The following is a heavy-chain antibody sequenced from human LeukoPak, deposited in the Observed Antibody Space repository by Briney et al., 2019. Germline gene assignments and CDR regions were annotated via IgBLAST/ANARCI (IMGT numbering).Heavy chain of an antibody. V-gene: IGHV1-69*04. Sequence: ASVKVSCKASGGTFSSYAISWVRQAPGQGLEWMGRIIPILGIANYAQKFQGRVTITADKSTSTAYMELSSLRSEDTAVYYCARGKQQLVDFDYWGQGTLVTVSS. CDR1: GGTFSSYA. CDR2: IIPILGIA. J-gene: IGHJ4*02. D-gene: IGHD6-13*01. CDR3: ARGKQQLVDFDY.